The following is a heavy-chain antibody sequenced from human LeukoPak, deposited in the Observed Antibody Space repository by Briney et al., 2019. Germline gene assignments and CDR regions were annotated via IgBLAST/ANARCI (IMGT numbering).Heavy chain of an antibody. V-gene: IGHV3-30-3*01. Sequence: GGSLRLSCAASGFTFSSYAMHWVRQAPGKGLEWVAVISYDGSNKYYADSVKGRFTISRDNSKNTLYLQMNSLRAEDTAVYYCARDREYYGSGSYYKGEFDYWGQGTLVTVSS. CDR3: ARDREYYGSGSYYKGEFDY. D-gene: IGHD3-10*01. CDR1: GFTFSSYA. CDR2: ISYDGSNK. J-gene: IGHJ4*02.